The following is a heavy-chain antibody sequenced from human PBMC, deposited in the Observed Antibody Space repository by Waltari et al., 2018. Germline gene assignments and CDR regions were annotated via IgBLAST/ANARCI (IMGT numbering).Heavy chain of an antibody. CDR2: IYSGGST. V-gene: IGHV3-23*03. J-gene: IGHJ4*02. CDR1: GLPLSAYG. D-gene: IGHD1-26*01. Sequence: EVQLLESGGNLIQPGGSLRLSCAASGLPLSAYGMHWVRQAPGKGLEWVSVIYSGGSTKYADSVQGRFIISRENSRNMVYLQMSSLTTEDTAVYYCARGRDPGVVGGLSFWGLGTLVTVSS. CDR3: ARGRDPGVVGGLSF.